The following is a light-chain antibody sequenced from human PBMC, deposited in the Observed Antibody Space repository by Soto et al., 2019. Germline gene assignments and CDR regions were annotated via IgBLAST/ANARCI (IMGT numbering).Light chain of an antibody. CDR2: EVS. V-gene: IGLV2-8*01. J-gene: IGLJ1*01. CDR1: SSDVGGYNY. CDR3: QSFDSRLSGYV. Sequence: QSVLTQPPSASGSPGQSVTISCTGTSSDVGGYNYVSWYQQHPDKAPKLIIYEVSKRPSGVPDRFSGSKSGNTASLTVSGLQAEDEADYYCQSFDSRLSGYVFGTGTKLTVL.